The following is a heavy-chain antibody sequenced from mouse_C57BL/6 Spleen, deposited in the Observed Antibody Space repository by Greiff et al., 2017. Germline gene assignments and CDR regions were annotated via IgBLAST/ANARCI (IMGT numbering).Heavy chain of an antibody. CDR3: AREDRSTMVTTGGFDV. J-gene: IGHJ1*03. Sequence: QVQLQQPGAELVMPGASVKLSCKASGYTFTSYWMHWVKQRPGQGLEWIGEIDPSDSYTNYNQKFKGKSTLTVDKSSSTAYMQLSSLTSEDSAVYYCAREDRSTMVTTGGFDVWGTGTTVTVSS. D-gene: IGHD2-2*01. CDR1: GYTFTSYW. V-gene: IGHV1-69*01. CDR2: IDPSDSYT.